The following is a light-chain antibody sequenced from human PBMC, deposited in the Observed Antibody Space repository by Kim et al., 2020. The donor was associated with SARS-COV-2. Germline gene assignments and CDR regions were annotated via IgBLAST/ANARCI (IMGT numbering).Light chain of an antibody. V-gene: IGLV6-57*01. Sequence: KTVAISCTRSSGNIANTYVQWYQQRPGSSPTTVIYEDNQRPSGVPDRFSGSIDRSSNSASLTISGLKTEDEADYYCQSYDSNNQGVFGGGTKLTVL. CDR3: QSYDSNNQGV. CDR1: SGNIANTY. CDR2: EDN. J-gene: IGLJ3*02.